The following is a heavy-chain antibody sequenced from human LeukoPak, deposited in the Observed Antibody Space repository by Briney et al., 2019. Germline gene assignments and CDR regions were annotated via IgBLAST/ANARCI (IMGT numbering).Heavy chain of an antibody. Sequence: GGSLRLSCAASGFTFSSYAMHWVRQAPGKGLEWVAVISYDGSNKYYADSVKGRFTISRDNSKNTLYLQMNSLRVEDTAVYYCARDPGVRGVIIIXWFDPWGQGTLVXVSP. J-gene: IGHJ5*02. D-gene: IGHD3-10*01. CDR2: ISYDGSNK. V-gene: IGHV3-30-3*01. CDR1: GFTFSSYA. CDR3: ARDPGVRGVIIIXWFDP.